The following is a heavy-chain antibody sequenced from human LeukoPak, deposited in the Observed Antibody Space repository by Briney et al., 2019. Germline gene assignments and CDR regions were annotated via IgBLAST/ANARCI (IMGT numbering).Heavy chain of an antibody. CDR3: AREYYDNSGGEDAFDI. D-gene: IGHD3-22*01. Sequence: PGGSLRLSCAASGFTISSNYMNWVRQAPGKGLEWVSVIYSGGSTFYADSVEGRFTISIDNSNNTLYLQMNSRRAEDTDMYYCAREYYDNSGGEDAFDIWGPGTMVTVSS. CDR1: GFTISSNY. V-gene: IGHV3-53*01. CDR2: IYSGGST. J-gene: IGHJ3*02.